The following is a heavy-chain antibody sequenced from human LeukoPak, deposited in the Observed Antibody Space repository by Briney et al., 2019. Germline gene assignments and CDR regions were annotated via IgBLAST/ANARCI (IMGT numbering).Heavy chain of an antibody. CDR3: ARGGRYLPLDI. CDR2: TRNKANRYTT. D-gene: IGHD3-10*01. J-gene: IGHJ3*02. CDR1: GFTFSDHY. Sequence: GGSLRLSCAASGFTFSDHYMDWVRRAPGKGLEWVGRTRNKANRYTTEYAASVKGRFTISRDDSKNSLYLQINSLKTEDTAVYYCARGGRYLPLDIWGQGTMVTVSS. V-gene: IGHV3-72*01.